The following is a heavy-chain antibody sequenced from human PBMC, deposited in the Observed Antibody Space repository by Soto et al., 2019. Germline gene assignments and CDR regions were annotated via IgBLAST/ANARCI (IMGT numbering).Heavy chain of an antibody. CDR2: ISYDGSDK. CDR1: GFTNTDFA. Sequence: VQLVESGGGEVQPGRSLRLSCAASGFTNTDFALHWVRQAPGKGLEWVAIISYDGSDKYYADSVKGRFAISRDNPKNTLYLEMNSLRPEDTAVYFCARRAWDSYYATDVWGQGTTVTVFS. V-gene: IGHV3-30*09. J-gene: IGHJ6*02. CDR3: ARRAWDSYYATDV. D-gene: IGHD3-22*01.